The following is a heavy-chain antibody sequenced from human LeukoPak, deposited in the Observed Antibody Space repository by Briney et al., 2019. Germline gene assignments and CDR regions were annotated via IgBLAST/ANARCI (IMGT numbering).Heavy chain of an antibody. CDR3: GRGALVGATQNWLDP. V-gene: IGHV5-51*01. Sequence: GESLKISCKGSGYSFTSYWIGWVRQMPGKGLEWMGIIYPGDSDTRYNPSFQGQVTISADKSINTAYLQWSSLKAADTAIYYCGRGALVGATQNWLDPWGQGTRVTVPS. CDR1: GYSFTSYW. D-gene: IGHD1-26*01. J-gene: IGHJ5*02. CDR2: IYPGDSDT.